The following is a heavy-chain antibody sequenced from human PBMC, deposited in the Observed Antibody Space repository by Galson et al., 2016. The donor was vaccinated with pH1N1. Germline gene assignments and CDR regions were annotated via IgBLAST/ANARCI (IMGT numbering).Heavy chain of an antibody. D-gene: IGHD4-17*01. CDR2: TYYRSQWYN. CDR1: GDSVSRNSAA. CDR3: ARASLGDYVGNFEY. V-gene: IGHV6-1*01. J-gene: IGHJ4*02. Sequence: CAISGDSVSRNSAAWNWIRQSPSRGLEWLGRTYYRSQWYNDYAVSVKSRITINPDTSKNQFSLQLNSVTPEDTAVYYCARASLGDYVGNFEYWGRGTLVTVSS.